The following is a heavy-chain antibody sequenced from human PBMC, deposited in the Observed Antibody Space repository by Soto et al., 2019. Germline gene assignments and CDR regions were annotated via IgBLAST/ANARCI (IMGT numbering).Heavy chain of an antibody. CDR2: ISWNGNDI. V-gene: IGHV3-9*01. J-gene: IGHJ4*02. CDR3: AKNMDRYYFWMGSSFDS. D-gene: IGHD3-3*01. Sequence: EVQLVESGGYMVQPGRSLRLSCVASGFTCDYFAMWWVRQAPGKGLEWVSGISWNGNDIAYADSVKGRFTLASDDAKMSLYLQMKSLRTEASDLYCYAKNMDRYYFWMGSSFDSWRQRTMSSVSS. CDR1: GFTCDYFA.